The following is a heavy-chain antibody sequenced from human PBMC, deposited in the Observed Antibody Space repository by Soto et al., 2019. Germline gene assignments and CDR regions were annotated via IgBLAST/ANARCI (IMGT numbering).Heavy chain of an antibody. J-gene: IGHJ3*01. CDR2: VSASGRST. D-gene: IGHD3-10*01. Sequence: EVQLLESGGGLVQRGGSLRLSCAVCGFSLTTYAMSWVREAPGKGLEWVSEVSASGRSTTYADSVKGRFTTSKDTSKNTMSLQMNSLRVDDTAVYYCAKVWFAESDGFDVWGRGTMVRVSS. CDR1: GFSLTTYA. CDR3: AKVWFAESDGFDV. V-gene: IGHV3-23*01.